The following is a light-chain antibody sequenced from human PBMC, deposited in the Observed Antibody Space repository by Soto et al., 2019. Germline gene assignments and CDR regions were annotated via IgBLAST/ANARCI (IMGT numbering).Light chain of an antibody. V-gene: IGKV3-20*01. CDR2: GAS. J-gene: IGKJ4*01. Sequence: EIVLTQSPGTLSLSPGERATLSCRASQSVSSSSLAWYQQKPGQAPRLLMYGASRRASGIPDRFSGSGSGTDFTLIISRLEPEDFAVYYCQQYGTSPLTFGRGTKVEIK. CDR3: QQYGTSPLT. CDR1: QSVSSSS.